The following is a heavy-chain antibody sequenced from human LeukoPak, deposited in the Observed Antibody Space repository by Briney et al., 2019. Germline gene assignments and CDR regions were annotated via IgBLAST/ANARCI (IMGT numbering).Heavy chain of an antibody. J-gene: IGHJ4*02. CDR1: GGSISSGSYY. D-gene: IGHD3-22*01. CDR2: IYTSGST. CDR3: ATLSSGYTDAIDY. Sequence: SQTLSLTCTVSGGSISSGSYYWSWIRQPAGKGLEWIGRIYTSGSTNYNPSLKSRVTISVDTSKNQFSLKLSSVTAADTAVYYCATLSSGYTDAIDYWGQGTLVTVSS. V-gene: IGHV4-61*02.